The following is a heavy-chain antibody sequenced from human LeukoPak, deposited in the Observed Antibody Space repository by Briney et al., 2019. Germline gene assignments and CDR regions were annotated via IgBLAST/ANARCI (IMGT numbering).Heavy chain of an antibody. Sequence: ASVKVSCKASGYTFTSYGISWVRQAPGQGLEWMGWISAYNGNTNYAQKLQGRVTMTTDTSTSTAYMELRSLRSEDTAVYYCARGRGATITFLNWFDPWGQGTLVTVSS. V-gene: IGHV1-18*01. CDR2: ISAYNGNT. CDR1: GYTFTSYG. D-gene: IGHD5-12*01. J-gene: IGHJ5*02. CDR3: ARGRGATITFLNWFDP.